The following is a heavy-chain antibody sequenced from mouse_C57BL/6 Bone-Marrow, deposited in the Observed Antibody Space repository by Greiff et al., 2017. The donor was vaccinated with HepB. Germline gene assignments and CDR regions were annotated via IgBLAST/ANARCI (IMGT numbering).Heavy chain of an antibody. CDR1: GYTFTSYW. Sequence: VQLQQPGAELVMPGASVKLSCKASGYTFTSYWMHGVKQRPGQGLEWIGEIDPSDSYTNYNQKFKGKSTLTVDKSSSTAYMQLSSLTSEDSAVYYCVYYDYDSFAYWGQGTLVTVSA. V-gene: IGHV1-69*01. D-gene: IGHD2-4*01. J-gene: IGHJ3*01. CDR2: IDPSDSYT. CDR3: VYYDYDSFAY.